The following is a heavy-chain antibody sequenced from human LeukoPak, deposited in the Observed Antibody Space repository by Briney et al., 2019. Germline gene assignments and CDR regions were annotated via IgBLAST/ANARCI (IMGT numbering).Heavy chain of an antibody. J-gene: IGHJ4*02. Sequence: GRSLRLSCAASGFTFSSYGMHWVRQAPGKGLEWVAVMWYDGSNKYYADSVKGRFTISRDNSKNTLYLQMNSLRAEDTAVYYCAKGALQYYGSGSYPDYWGQGTLVTVSS. V-gene: IGHV3-33*06. D-gene: IGHD3-10*01. CDR1: GFTFSSYG. CDR3: AKGALQYYGSGSYPDY. CDR2: MWYDGSNK.